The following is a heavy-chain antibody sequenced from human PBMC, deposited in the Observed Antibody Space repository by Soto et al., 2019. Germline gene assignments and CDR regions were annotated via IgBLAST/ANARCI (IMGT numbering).Heavy chain of an antibody. J-gene: IGHJ4*02. CDR2: INAGNGNT. D-gene: IGHD3-22*01. V-gene: IGHV1-3*01. Sequence: ASVKVSCKASGYTFTSYAMHWVRQAPGQRLEWMGWINAGNGNTKYSQKFQGRVTITRDTSASTAYMELSSLRSEDTAVYYCARWRVGYYDRGYWGQGTLVTVSS. CDR1: GYTFTSYA. CDR3: ARWRVGYYDRGY.